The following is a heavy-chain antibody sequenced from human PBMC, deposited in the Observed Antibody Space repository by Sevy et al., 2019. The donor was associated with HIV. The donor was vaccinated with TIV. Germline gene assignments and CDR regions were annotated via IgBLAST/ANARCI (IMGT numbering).Heavy chain of an antibody. CDR1: GFTFNSFA. Sequence: GGSLRLSCAASGFTFNSFAISWVRQAPGKGLEWLSGVSGSGDRTYYTDYMKGRFTVARDNSKNTLYLQIDNLRVEDTAVYYCAKATSAKATEDHFDYWGQGTLVTVSS. CDR2: VSGSGDRT. CDR3: AKATSAKATEDHFDY. D-gene: IGHD5-12*01. V-gene: IGHV3-23*01. J-gene: IGHJ4*02.